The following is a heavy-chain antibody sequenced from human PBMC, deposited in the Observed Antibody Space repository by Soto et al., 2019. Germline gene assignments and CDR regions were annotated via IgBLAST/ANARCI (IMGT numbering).Heavy chain of an antibody. J-gene: IGHJ4*02. CDR3: AKSLSGEGDY. Sequence: QVQLVESGGGVVQPGRSLRLSCAASGFTFSSYGMHWVRQAPGKGLEWVAVISYDGSDKYYIDSVKGRFTISRDNSKNTLYLQMNSLRAEDTAVYYCAKSLSGEGDYWGQGTLVTVSS. V-gene: IGHV3-30*18. CDR2: ISYDGSDK. D-gene: IGHD1-26*01. CDR1: GFTFSSYG.